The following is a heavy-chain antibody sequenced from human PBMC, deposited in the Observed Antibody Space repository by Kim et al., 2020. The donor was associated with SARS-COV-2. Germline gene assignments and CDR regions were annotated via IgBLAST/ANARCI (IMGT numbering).Heavy chain of an antibody. J-gene: IGHJ4*02. V-gene: IGHV1-3*01. CDR3: VRASLPPHEN. Sequence: GNRISSQNIQGRVTLSRDTSANTMYMELSSLRSEDTAVYYCVRASLPPHENWGQGTLVTVSS. CDR2: GNR.